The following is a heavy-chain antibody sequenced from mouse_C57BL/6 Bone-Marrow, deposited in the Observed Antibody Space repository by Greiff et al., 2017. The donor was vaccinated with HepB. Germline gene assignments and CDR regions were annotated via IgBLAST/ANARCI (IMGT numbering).Heavy chain of an antibody. J-gene: IGHJ4*01. CDR2: IDPENGDT. CDR3: TTRGYYYGSSPYAMDY. V-gene: IGHV14-4*01. CDR1: GFNIKDDY. D-gene: IGHD1-1*01. Sequence: EVQLQQSGAELVRPGASVKLSCTASGFNIKDDYMHWVKQRPEQGLEWIGWIDPENGDTEYASKFQGKATITADTSSNTAYLQLSSLTSEDTAVYYWTTRGYYYGSSPYAMDYWGQGTSVTVSS.